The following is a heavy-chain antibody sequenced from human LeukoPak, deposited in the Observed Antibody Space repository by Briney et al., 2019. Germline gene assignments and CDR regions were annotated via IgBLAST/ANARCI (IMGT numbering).Heavy chain of an antibody. CDR1: GGSISSYY. V-gene: IGHV4-59*01. CDR3: ARATVTLYYYMDV. J-gene: IGHJ6*03. CDR2: IYYSGST. Sequence: SETLSLTCTVSGGSISSYYWSWIRQPPGKGLEWIGYIYYSGSTNYNPSLKSRVTISVDTSKNQFSLKLSSVTAADTAVYYCARATVTLYYYMDVWGKGTTVTVS. D-gene: IGHD4-11*01.